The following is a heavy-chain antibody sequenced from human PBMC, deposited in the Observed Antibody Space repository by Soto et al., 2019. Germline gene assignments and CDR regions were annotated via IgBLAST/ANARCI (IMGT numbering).Heavy chain of an antibody. V-gene: IGHV3-73*01. Sequence: GGSLRLSCAASGSTFSGSAMHWVRQASGKGLEWVGRIRSKANSYATAYAASVKGRFTISRDDSKNTAYLQMNSLKTEDTAVYYCTYLTSSLLNRWGQGTTVTAP. D-gene: IGHD1-26*01. J-gene: IGHJ6*02. CDR3: TYLTSSLLNR. CDR2: IRSKANSYAT. CDR1: GSTFSGSA.